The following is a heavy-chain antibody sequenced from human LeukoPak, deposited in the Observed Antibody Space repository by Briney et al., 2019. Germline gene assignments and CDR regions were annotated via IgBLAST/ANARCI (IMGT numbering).Heavy chain of an antibody. CDR2: IYTSGST. V-gene: IGHV4-61*02. Sequence: SETLSLTCTVSGGSISSGSYYWSWIRQPAGKGLEWIGRIYTSGSTNYNPSLKSRVTISVDTSKNQFSLKLSSVTAADTAVYYCARERDAFWSGYYPNDYWDQGTLVTVSS. J-gene: IGHJ4*02. D-gene: IGHD3-3*01. CDR3: ARERDAFWSGYYPNDY. CDR1: GGSISSGSYY.